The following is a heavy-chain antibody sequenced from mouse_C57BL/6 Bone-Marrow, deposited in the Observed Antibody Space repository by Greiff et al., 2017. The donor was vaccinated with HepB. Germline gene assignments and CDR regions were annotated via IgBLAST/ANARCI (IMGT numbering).Heavy chain of an antibody. CDR3: TRRYYGSSYAMDY. D-gene: IGHD1-1*01. CDR1: GFTFSSYA. J-gene: IGHJ4*01. Sequence: EVMLVESGEGLVKPGGSLKLSCAASGFTFSSYAMSWVRQTPEKRLEWVAYISSGGDYIYYADTVKGRFTISRDNDRNTLYLQMSSLKSEDTAMYYCTRRYYGSSYAMDYWGQGTSVTVSS. CDR2: ISSGGDYI. V-gene: IGHV5-9-1*02.